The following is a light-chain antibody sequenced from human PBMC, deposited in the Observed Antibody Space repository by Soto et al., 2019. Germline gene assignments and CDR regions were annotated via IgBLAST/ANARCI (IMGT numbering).Light chain of an antibody. CDR2: SNH. CDR1: SSNIGSYT. CDR3: AAWDDSLNGSV. J-gene: IGLJ1*01. Sequence: QSMLTQPPSASGTPGQTVTVSCSGSSSNIGSYTVNWYQQLPGTAPKLVIYSNHQRPSGVPDRFSGSKSGTSAPLAISGLQSEDEADYYCAAWDDSLNGSVFGSGTKVTVL. V-gene: IGLV1-44*01.